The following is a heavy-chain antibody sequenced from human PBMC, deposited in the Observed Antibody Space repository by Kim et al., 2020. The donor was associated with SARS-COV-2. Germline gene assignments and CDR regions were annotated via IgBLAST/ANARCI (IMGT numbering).Heavy chain of an antibody. J-gene: IGHJ3*02. CDR3: ARGYYDFWSGSPGFAFDI. Sequence: SETLSLTCAVYGGSFSGYYWSWIRQPPGKGLEWIGEINHSGSTNYNPSLKSRVTISVDTSKNQFSLKLSSVTAADTAVYYCARGYYDFWSGSPGFAFDIWGQGTMVTVSS. CDR2: INHSGST. V-gene: IGHV4-34*01. D-gene: IGHD3-3*01. CDR1: GGSFSGYY.